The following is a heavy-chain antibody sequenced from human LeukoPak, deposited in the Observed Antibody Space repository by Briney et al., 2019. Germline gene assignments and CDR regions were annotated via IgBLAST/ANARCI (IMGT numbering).Heavy chain of an antibody. CDR2: ISWNSGSI. D-gene: IGHD2-15*01. V-gene: IGHV3-9*01. CDR3: AREGCSGGSCLDY. J-gene: IGHJ4*02. Sequence: PGGSLRLSCAASGFTFDDYAMHWVRQAPGKGLEWVSGISWNSGSIGYADSVKGRFTTSRDNAKNTLYLQMNSLRAEDTAVYYCAREGCSGGSCLDYWGQGNLVTVSS. CDR1: GFTFDDYA.